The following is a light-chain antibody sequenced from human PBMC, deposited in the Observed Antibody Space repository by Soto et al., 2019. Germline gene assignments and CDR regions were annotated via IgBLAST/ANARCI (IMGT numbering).Light chain of an antibody. V-gene: IGKV3-20*01. CDR2: SAS. Sequence: EIVLTQSPGTLSLSPGERVTLSCRASQSVSSNYLAWYQQKPGHAPRLLIYSASSRATGIPDRFSGSGSGTDFTLTINRLEPEDFAVYYCQQYGGSPRVTFGGGTKVEIK. CDR3: QQYGGSPRVT. CDR1: QSVSSNY. J-gene: IGKJ4*01.